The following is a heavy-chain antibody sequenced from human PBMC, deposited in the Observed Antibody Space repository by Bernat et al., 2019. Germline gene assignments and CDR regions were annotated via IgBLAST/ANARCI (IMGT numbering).Heavy chain of an antibody. CDR2: IYYSGST. Sequence: QVQLQESGPGLVKSSQTLSLTCTVSGGSISSDGYYWSWIRQHPGKGLEWIGYIYYSGSTYYNPSLESRVTISVDTSKRQFSLRLSSVTAADTAVYYCARSFGSSSWYFDLWGRGTLVSVSS. J-gene: IGHJ2*01. CDR1: GGSISSDGYY. D-gene: IGHD6-13*01. V-gene: IGHV4-31*03. CDR3: ARSFGSSSWYFDL.